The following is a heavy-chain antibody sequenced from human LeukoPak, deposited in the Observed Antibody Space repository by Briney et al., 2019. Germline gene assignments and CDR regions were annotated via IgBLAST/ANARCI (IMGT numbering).Heavy chain of an antibody. CDR3: AREVTTIQYYYYGMDV. CDR1: GGTFNSYA. D-gene: IGHD4-11*01. J-gene: IGHJ6*02. Sequence: SVKVSCKASGGTFNSYAISWVRQAPGQGREWMGGVIPIFGTANYAQKFQGRVTITADESTSTAYMELSSLRSEDTAVYYCAREVTTIQYYYYGMDVWGQGTTVTVSS. V-gene: IGHV1-69*13. CDR2: VIPIFGTA.